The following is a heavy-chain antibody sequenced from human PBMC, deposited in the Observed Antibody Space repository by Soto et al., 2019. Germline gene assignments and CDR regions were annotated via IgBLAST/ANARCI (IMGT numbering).Heavy chain of an antibody. CDR3: VRRHVSATGIDWFDP. V-gene: IGHV1-3*01. Sequence: GASVKVSCKASGHTFHSYAMNWVRQAPGQRLEWMGWISAGNGNTIYSQKFQARVTITRDTSASTAYMELSSLRSEDTAVYYCVRRHVSATGIDWFDPWGQGTLVTVSS. CDR2: ISAGNGNT. D-gene: IGHD6-13*01. J-gene: IGHJ5*02. CDR1: GHTFHSYA.